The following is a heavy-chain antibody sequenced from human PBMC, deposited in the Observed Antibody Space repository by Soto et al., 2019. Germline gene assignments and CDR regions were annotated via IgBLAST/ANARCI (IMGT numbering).Heavy chain of an antibody. J-gene: IGHJ4*02. D-gene: IGHD6-19*01. CDR1: GFTFSSYS. V-gene: IGHV3-48*01. CDR2: ISSSSSTI. CDR3: ARNGGAVAGTFDY. Sequence: GGSLRLSCAASGFTFSSYSMNWVRQAPGKGLEWVSYISSSSSTIYYADSVKGRFTISRDNAKNSLYLQMNSLRAEDTAVYYCARNGGAVAGTFDYWGQGTLVTVSS.